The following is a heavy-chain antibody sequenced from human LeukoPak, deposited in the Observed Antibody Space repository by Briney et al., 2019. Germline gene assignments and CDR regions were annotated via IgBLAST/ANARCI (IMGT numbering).Heavy chain of an antibody. CDR3: ARDTTIHYGMDV. Sequence: QPGGALRLSCAASGFTFSSYEMNSVRQAPGKGLEWVSYISSSGSTIYYADSVKGRFTISRDKAKNTLYLQMNSLRAEDTAAYYCARDTTIHYGMDVWGQGNTVTVSS. CDR2: ISSSGSTI. CDR1: GFTFSSYE. D-gene: IGHD3-3*01. V-gene: IGHV3-48*03. J-gene: IGHJ6*02.